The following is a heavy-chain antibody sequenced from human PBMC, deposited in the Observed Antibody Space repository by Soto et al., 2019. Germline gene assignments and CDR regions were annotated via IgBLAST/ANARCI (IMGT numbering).Heavy chain of an antibody. Sequence: XGSLTPSGAASGSIFRSYEMNWVRQAPGKGLEWISYISSNGRTIYYADSVKGRFTVSRDNAKKSLYLQMNSLRAEETAVYYCARDSGIYDSSGDAFDIWGQGTMVTVSS. D-gene: IGHD3-22*01. CDR3: ARDSGIYDSSGDAFDI. CDR2: ISSNGRTI. J-gene: IGHJ3*02. CDR1: GSIFRSYE. V-gene: IGHV3-48*03.